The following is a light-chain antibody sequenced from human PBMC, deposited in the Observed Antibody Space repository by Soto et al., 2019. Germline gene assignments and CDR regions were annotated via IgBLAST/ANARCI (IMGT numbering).Light chain of an antibody. CDR2: GAS. J-gene: IGKJ1*01. CDR1: QSVSSSY. V-gene: IGKV3-20*01. Sequence: IVLTQSPGTLSLSPGERATLSCRASQSVSSSYLAWYQQKPGQAPRLLIYGASSRATGIPDRFSGSGSGTDFTLTISRLEPEDFAVYYCQQYGSSRETFGQGTKVDTK. CDR3: QQYGSSRET.